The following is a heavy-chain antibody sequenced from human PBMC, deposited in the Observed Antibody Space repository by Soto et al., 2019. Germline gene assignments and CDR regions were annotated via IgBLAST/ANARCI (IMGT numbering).Heavy chain of an antibody. J-gene: IGHJ6*02. CDR3: AKERVVAATHYYYYGMDV. CDR1: GFTFSSYA. CDR2: ISGSGGST. V-gene: IGHV3-23*01. Sequence: GGSLRLSCAASGFTFSSYAMSWVRQAPGKGLEWVSAISGSGGSTYYADSVKGRFTISRDNSKNTLYLQMNSLRVEDTAVYYCAKERVVAATHYYYYGMDVWGQGTTVTVSS. D-gene: IGHD2-15*01.